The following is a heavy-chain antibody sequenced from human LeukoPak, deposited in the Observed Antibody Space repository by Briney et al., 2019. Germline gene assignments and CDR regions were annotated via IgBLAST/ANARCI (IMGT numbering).Heavy chain of an antibody. D-gene: IGHD6-13*01. CDR2: ISWNSGSI. Sequence: GRSLRLSCAASGFTFDDYAMHWVRQAPGKGLEWVSGISWNSGSIGYADSVKGRFTISRDNAKNSLYLQMNSLRAEDTALYYCAKDRYRIAAAGAHDYWGQGTLVTVSS. CDR1: GFTFDDYA. J-gene: IGHJ4*01. V-gene: IGHV3-9*01. CDR3: AKDRYRIAAAGAHDY.